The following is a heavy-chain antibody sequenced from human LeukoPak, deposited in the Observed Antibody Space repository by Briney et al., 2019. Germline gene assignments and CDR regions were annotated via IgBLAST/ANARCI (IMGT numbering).Heavy chain of an antibody. CDR3: ARGRYFYDSSGPRPGESDY. V-gene: IGHV4-38-2*02. D-gene: IGHD3-22*01. CDR2: IYNSGST. Sequence: PSETLSLTCTVSGYSIRSGYFWGWSRQPPGRGLQWIASIYNSGSTFYNPSLKSRVTISVATSKNQFSLKLSSVTAADTAVYYCARGRYFYDSSGPRPGESDYWGQGTLVTVSS. CDR1: GYSIRSGYF. J-gene: IGHJ4*02.